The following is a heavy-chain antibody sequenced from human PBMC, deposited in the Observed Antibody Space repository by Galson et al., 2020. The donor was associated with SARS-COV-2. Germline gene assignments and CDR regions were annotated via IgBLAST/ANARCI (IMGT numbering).Heavy chain of an antibody. CDR1: GFTFTNYA. Sequence: RLSCAGSGFTFTNYAMLWARQVPGKGLEWVAVISYDGSNKYYADSVKGRFTISRDNSKNTLYLQMNSLRAEDTAVYYCARPDSGSYFSWFDPWGQGTLVTVSS. D-gene: IGHD1-26*01. V-gene: IGHV3-30*04. CDR2: ISYDGSNK. J-gene: IGHJ5*02. CDR3: ARPDSGSYFSWFDP.